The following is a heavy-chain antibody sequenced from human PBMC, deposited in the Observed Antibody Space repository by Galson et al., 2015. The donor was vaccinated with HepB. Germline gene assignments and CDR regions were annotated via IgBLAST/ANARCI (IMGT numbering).Heavy chain of an antibody. CDR2: ISYGGTNK. CDR3: AKDRGPYYFYGMDV. Sequence: SLRLSCATSGFSFSGYGMHWVRQAPGKGLEWVAAISYGGTNKYYADSVKGRFTISGDNSKSTLYLQMNSLRAEDTAVYYCAKDRGPYYFYGMDVWGQGTTVTVSS. J-gene: IGHJ6*02. V-gene: IGHV3-30*18. CDR1: GFSFSGYG. D-gene: IGHD3-10*01.